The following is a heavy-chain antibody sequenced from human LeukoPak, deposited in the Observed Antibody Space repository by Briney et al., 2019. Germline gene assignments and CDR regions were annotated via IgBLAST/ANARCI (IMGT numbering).Heavy chain of an antibody. CDR1: GFTFSSYE. J-gene: IGHJ4*02. D-gene: IGHD3-10*01. Sequence: GGSLRLSCAASGFTFSSYEMNWVRQAPGKGLEWVSYISSSGSTICYADSVKGRFTISRDNAKNSLYLQMNSLRAEDTAVYYCAGRITMVRGVSKVDYWGQGTLVTVSS. CDR2: ISSSGSTI. V-gene: IGHV3-48*03. CDR3: AGRITMVRGVSKVDY.